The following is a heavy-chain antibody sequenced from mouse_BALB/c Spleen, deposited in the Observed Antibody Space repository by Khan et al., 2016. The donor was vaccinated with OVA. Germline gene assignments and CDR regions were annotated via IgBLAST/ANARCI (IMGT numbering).Heavy chain of an antibody. V-gene: IGHV1-20*02. CDR1: GYSFTGYF. CDR2: INPHIGET. Sequence: EVQLVESGPELVKPGASVKISCKASGYSFTGYFMNWVMQSHGKSLEWIGRINPHIGETFYNQKFKDKATLTVDESSTTAHMELRSLESEDSAVYYSARKNGSDFDYWGQGTTLTVSS. CDR3: ARKNGSDFDY. D-gene: IGHD1-1*01. J-gene: IGHJ2*01.